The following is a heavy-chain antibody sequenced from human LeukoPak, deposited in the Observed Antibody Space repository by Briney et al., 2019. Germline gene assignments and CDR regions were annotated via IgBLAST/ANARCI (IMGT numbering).Heavy chain of an antibody. CDR1: GYTFTSHG. Sequence: ASVKVSCKASGYTFTSHGISWVRQAPGQGLEWMGWISAYNGHTKYAQKLQGRVTMTTDPSTSTAYVELRSLKSDATAVYYCARGVAVAGTGGSYWGKGTLVTVSS. V-gene: IGHV1-18*01. J-gene: IGHJ4*02. CDR3: ARGVAVAGTGGSY. D-gene: IGHD6-19*01. CDR2: ISAYNGHT.